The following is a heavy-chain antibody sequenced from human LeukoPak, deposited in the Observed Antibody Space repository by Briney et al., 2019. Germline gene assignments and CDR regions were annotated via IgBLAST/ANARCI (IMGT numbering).Heavy chain of an antibody. D-gene: IGHD3-3*01. J-gene: IGHJ6*02. Sequence: GGPLRLSCAASGFTFSDYYMSWIRQAPGKGLEWVSYISSSCSTIYYADSVKGRFTICRDNAKNSMYLQMKSLRAKDTAVYYCAREGNDFWGGYPRAEYYYYYGMDVWGQGTTVTVSS. CDR2: ISSSCSTI. V-gene: IGHV3-11*01. CDR1: GFTFSDYY. CDR3: AREGNDFWGGYPRAEYYYYYGMDV.